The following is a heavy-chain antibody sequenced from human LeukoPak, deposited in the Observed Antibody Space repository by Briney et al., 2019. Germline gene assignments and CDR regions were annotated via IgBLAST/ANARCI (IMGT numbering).Heavy chain of an antibody. CDR3: TRRGYYDSSGYYPLDY. V-gene: IGHV3-73*01. Sequence: GGSLRLSCAASGFTLSGSAMHWVRQASGKGLEWVGRIRSKANSYATAYAASVKGRFTISRDDSKNTAYLQMNSLKTEDTAVYYCTRRGYYDSSGYYPLDYWGQGTLVAVSS. D-gene: IGHD3-22*01. J-gene: IGHJ4*02. CDR2: IRSKANSYAT. CDR1: GFTLSGSA.